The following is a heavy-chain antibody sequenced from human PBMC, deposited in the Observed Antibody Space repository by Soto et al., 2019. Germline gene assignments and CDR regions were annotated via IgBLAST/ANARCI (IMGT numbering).Heavy chain of an antibody. Sequence: QVQLVESGGGVVQPGRSLRLSCAASGFTFSSYGMHWVRQAPGKGLEWVAVISYDGSNKYYADSVKGRFTISRDNSKNTLYLQMNSLRAEDTAVYYCAKEIVPAASPSERRYGMDVWGQGTTVTVSS. CDR3: AKEIVPAASPSERRYGMDV. CDR1: GFTFSSYG. J-gene: IGHJ6*02. V-gene: IGHV3-30*18. D-gene: IGHD2-2*01. CDR2: ISYDGSNK.